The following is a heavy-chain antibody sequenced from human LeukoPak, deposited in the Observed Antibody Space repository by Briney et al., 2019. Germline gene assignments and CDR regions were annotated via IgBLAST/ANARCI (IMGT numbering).Heavy chain of an antibody. CDR2: IRYDGSNK. D-gene: IGHD1-14*01. CDR1: GFTFSSYG. CDR3: AKVGTRYYYYYMDV. J-gene: IGHJ6*03. V-gene: IGHV3-30*02. Sequence: GGSLILSCAASGFTFSSYGMHWVRQAPGKGLEWVAFIRYDGSNKYYADSVKGRFTISRDNSKNTLYLQMNSLRAEDTAVYYCAKVGTRYYYYYMDVWGKGTTVTISS.